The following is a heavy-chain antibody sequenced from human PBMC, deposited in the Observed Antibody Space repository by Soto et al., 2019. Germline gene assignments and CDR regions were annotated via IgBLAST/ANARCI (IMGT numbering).Heavy chain of an antibody. D-gene: IGHD2-2*01. J-gene: IGHJ6*02. CDR3: AKDLEGYCSSTSCYTYFGLDV. CDR2: ISYDGSNK. CDR1: GFTLSSYV. Sequence: GRSMRLSCAASGFTLSSYVMHWVRHPPGKELEWVALISYDGSNKYYAASVTGRFTISRDNSKHTLFLQMNSLRPEDTAVYYCAKDLEGYCSSTSCYTYFGLDVWGQGTTVTVSS. V-gene: IGHV3-30*18.